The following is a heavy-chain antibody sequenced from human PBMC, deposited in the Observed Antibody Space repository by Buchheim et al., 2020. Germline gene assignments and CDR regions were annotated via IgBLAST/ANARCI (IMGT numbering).Heavy chain of an antibody. CDR3: ARRRGDHTHYYFDY. D-gene: IGHD5-24*01. V-gene: IGHV3-7*01. Sequence: EVQLVESGGGLVQPGGSLRLSCGASGFTFTTYWMSWVRQAPGKGLEWLDNIKQDGSEKYYVDSVKGRFTISRDKPKNSLYMQMNSLRAGDTAVYYCARRRGDHTHYYFDYWGQGTL. CDR2: IKQDGSEK. CDR1: GFTFTTYW. J-gene: IGHJ4*02.